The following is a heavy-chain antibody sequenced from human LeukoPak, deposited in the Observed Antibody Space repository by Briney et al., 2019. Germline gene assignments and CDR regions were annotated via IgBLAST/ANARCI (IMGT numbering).Heavy chain of an antibody. CDR2: IKQDGSEK. Sequence: GGSLRLSCAASGFTFSSYWMSWVRQAPGEGLEWVANIKQDGSEKYYVDSVKGRFTISRDNAKNSLYLQMNSLRAEETGVYYCAELGITMIGGVWGKGTTVTISS. J-gene: IGHJ6*04. D-gene: IGHD3-10*02. CDR3: AELGITMIGGV. V-gene: IGHV3-7*01. CDR1: GFTFSSYW.